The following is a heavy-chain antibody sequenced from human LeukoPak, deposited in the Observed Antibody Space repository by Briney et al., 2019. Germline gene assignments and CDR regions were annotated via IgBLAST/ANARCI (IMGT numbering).Heavy chain of an antibody. Sequence: GGSLRLSCAASGFTFSSYAMHWVRQAPGKGLEWVAVISYDGSNKYYADSVKGRFTISRDNSKNTLYLQMDSLRAEDTAVYYCARVASDSSSWYLPDLYYFDYWGQGTLVTVSS. CDR2: ISYDGSNK. D-gene: IGHD6-13*01. V-gene: IGHV3-30*04. CDR1: GFTFSSYA. CDR3: ARVASDSSSWYLPDLYYFDY. J-gene: IGHJ4*02.